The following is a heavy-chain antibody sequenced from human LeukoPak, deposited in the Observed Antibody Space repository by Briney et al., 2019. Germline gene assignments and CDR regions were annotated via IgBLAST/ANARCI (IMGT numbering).Heavy chain of an antibody. Sequence: EASVKVSCKASGYTFTGYYMHWVRQAPGQGLKWMGWINPNSGGTNYAQKFQGRVTMTRDTSISTAYMELSRLRSDDTAVYYCARDPSGTTRDYWGQGTLVTVSS. CDR2: INPNSGGT. CDR1: GYTFTGYY. J-gene: IGHJ4*02. V-gene: IGHV1-2*02. CDR3: ARDPSGTTRDY. D-gene: IGHD1-26*01.